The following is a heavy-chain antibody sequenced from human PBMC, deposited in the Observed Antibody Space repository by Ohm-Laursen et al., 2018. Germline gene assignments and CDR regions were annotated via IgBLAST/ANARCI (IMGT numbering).Heavy chain of an antibody. V-gene: IGHV4-59*01. Sequence: TLSLTCTVSGGSISRYYWSWIRQPPGKGLEWIGYVYYNGYTNYNPSLKSRVTISVDTPKNQFSLRLSSVTAADTAVYYCARHDQNITAAPFDPWGQGTLVTVSS. D-gene: IGHD6-13*01. CDR3: ARHDQNITAAPFDP. CDR1: GGSISRYY. J-gene: IGHJ5*02. CDR2: VYYNGYT.